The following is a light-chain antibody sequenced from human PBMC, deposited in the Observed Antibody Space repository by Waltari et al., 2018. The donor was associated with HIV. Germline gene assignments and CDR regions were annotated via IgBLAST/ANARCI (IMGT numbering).Light chain of an antibody. V-gene: IGLV2-14*01. J-gene: IGLJ2*01. CDR2: DVT. Sequence: QPALTQPAAVSGSPGQSITISCTGTSSDVGGYNYVSWFLQRPGQAPTLMIYDVTHRPSGGSNRFSGSKSANAASRTISGLQVEDEGDYYCTSFRPTSAPVVFGGGTKLTVL. CDR1: SSDVGGYNY. CDR3: TSFRPTSAPVV.